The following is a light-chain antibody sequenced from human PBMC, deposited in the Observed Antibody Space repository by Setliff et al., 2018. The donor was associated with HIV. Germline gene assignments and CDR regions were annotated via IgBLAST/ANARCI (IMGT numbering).Light chain of an antibody. CDR1: NSDVGGYKY. J-gene: IGLJ1*01. CDR2: DVN. CDR3: CSYAGSYTFDV. Sequence: QSVLTQPRSVSGSPGQSVTISCTGTNSDVGGYKYVSWYQHHPGKAPKPMIYDVNKRPSGVPDRFSGSKSGSTASLTISGLQAEDEADYYCCSYAGSYTFDVFGTGTKVTV. V-gene: IGLV2-11*01.